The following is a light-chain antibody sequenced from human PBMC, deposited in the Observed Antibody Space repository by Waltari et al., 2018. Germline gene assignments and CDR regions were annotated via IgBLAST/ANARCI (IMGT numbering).Light chain of an antibody. CDR2: DAS. V-gene: IGKV3-20*01. CDR1: QSVRRF. CDR3: QHYVRLPAT. J-gene: IGKJ1*01. Sequence: EIVLTQSPDTLSLSAGERATLSCRASQSVRRFLALYQQKPGQAPRLLIYDASSRATGIPDRFSGSGSGTDFSLTISRLEPEDFAVYYCQHYVRLPATFGQGTKVEIK.